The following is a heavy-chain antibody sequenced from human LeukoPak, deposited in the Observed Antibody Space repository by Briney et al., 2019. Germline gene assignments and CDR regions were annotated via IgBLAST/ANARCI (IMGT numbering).Heavy chain of an antibody. D-gene: IGHD2-8*01. J-gene: IGHJ6*02. CDR1: GGSFSGYY. CDR3: ARGLVVYALRYYYGMDV. V-gene: IGHV4-34*01. CDR2: INHSGST. Sequence: SETLSLTCAVYGGSFSGYYWSWIRQPPGKGLEWIGEINHSGSTNYNPSLKSRVTISVDTSKNQFSLKLSSVTAADTAVYYCARGLVVYALRYYYGMDVWGQGTTVTVSS.